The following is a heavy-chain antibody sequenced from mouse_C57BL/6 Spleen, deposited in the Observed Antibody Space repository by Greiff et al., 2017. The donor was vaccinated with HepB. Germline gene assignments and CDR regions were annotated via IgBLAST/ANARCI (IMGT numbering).Heavy chain of an antibody. D-gene: IGHD2-3*01. J-gene: IGHJ3*01. Sequence: EVKLEESGPELVKPGASVKMSCKASGYTFTDYNMHWVKQSHGKSLEWIGYINPNNGGTSYNQKFKGKATLTVNKSSSTAYMELRSLTSEDSAVYYCAREGDGYPFAYWGQGTLVTVSA. CDR3: AREGDGYPFAY. V-gene: IGHV1-22*01. CDR2: INPNNGGT. CDR1: GYTFTDYN.